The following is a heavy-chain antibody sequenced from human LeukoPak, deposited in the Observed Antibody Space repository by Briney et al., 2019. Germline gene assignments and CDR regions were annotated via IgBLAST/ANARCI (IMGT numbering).Heavy chain of an antibody. D-gene: IGHD1-1*01. CDR2: IHYTGST. CDR1: GGSINDYY. J-gene: IGHJ4*02. V-gene: IGHV4-59*01. Sequence: SETLSLTCTVSGGSINDYYWTWIRQPPGKALEWIGYIHYTGSTNYNPSLKSRVTIFVDTSKNQFSLQLNSVTAADTAVYYCARVGRWNDLEYWGQGTLVTVSS. CDR3: ARVGRWNDLEY.